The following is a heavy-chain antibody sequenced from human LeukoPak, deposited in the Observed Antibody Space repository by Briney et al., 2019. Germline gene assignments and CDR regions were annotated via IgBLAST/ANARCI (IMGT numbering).Heavy chain of an antibody. D-gene: IGHD3-3*01. J-gene: IGHJ4*02. CDR3: AKDQPSEWSGINFDY. CDR2: ISGSGGST. Sequence: GSLRLSRAASGFTFSSYAMSWVRQAPGKGLEWVSAISGSGGSTYYADSVKGRFTISRDNSKNTLYLQMNSLRAEDTAVYYCAKDQPSEWSGINFDYWGQGTLVTVSS. V-gene: IGHV3-23*01. CDR1: GFTFSSYA.